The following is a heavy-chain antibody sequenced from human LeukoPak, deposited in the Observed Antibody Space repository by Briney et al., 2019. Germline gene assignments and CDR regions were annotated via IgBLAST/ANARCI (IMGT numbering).Heavy chain of an antibody. CDR2: IYSGGST. CDR3: ARGSYYYYYMDV. J-gene: IGHJ6*03. CDR1: GFTVSSNY. Sequence: GGSLRLSCAASGFTVSSNYMSWVRQAPGKGLEWVSVIYSGGSTYYADSVKGRFTISRDNSKNTLYLQMNSLRAEDTAVYYCARGSYYYYYMDVWGKGTTVTVSS. V-gene: IGHV3-66*02.